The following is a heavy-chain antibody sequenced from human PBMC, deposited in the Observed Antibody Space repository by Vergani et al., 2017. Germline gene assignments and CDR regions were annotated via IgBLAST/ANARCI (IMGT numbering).Heavy chain of an antibody. CDR2: IWYDGSNK. J-gene: IGHJ4*02. Sequence: QVQLVESGGGVVQPGRSLRLSCAASGFTFSSYGMHWVRQAPGKGLEWVAVIWYDGSNKYYADSVKGRFTISRDNSKNTLYLQMNSLRAEDTAVYYCARGQEYSYGPYRFDYWGQGTLVTVSS. V-gene: IGHV3-33*01. D-gene: IGHD5-18*01. CDR1: GFTFSSYG. CDR3: ARGQEYSYGPYRFDY.